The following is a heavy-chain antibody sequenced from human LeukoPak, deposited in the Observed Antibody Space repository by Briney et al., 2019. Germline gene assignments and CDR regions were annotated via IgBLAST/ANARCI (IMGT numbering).Heavy chain of an antibody. CDR3: ARDFGDFDYYYYMDV. V-gene: IGHV1-18*01. CDR2: ISAYNGNT. Sequence: ASVKVSCKASGYTFTSYGISWVRQAPGQGLEWMGWISAYNGNTNYAQKLQGRVTMTTDTSTSTAYMELRSLRSDDTAVYYCARDFGDFDYYYYMDVWGKGTTVTISS. J-gene: IGHJ6*03. D-gene: IGHD2/OR15-2a*01. CDR1: GYTFTSYG.